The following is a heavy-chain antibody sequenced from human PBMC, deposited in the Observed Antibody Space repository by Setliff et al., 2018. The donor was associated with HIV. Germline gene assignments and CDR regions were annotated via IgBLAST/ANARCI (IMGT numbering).Heavy chain of an antibody. CDR2: INPNGGYT. V-gene: IGHV1-2*02. Sequence: ASVKVSCKASGYIFTDYYIHWVRQAPGQGLEWMGWINPNGGYTNYAQKFLGRVTMTQDTSFTTAYLELSRLGSDDTAVYYCARRVPPIPSGDLDYWCQGTLVTVSS. CDR1: GYIFTDYY. D-gene: IGHD4-17*01. CDR3: ARRVPPIPSGDLDY. J-gene: IGHJ4*02.